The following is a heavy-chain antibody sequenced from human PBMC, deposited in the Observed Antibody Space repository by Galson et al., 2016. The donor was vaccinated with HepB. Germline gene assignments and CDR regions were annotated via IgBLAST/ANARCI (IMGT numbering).Heavy chain of an antibody. V-gene: IGHV3-9*01. D-gene: IGHD6-6*01. CDR3: AKDFGSRRSNSLYHFYGMDV. CDR1: AFTFEDYA. J-gene: IGHJ6*04. CDR2: ISWNSVTI. Sequence: SLRLSCAASAFTFEDYAMHWVRQAPGKGLEWVAGISWNSVTIGYADSVKGRFTISRENSKKALYLEMNSLSREDTALYYCAKDFGSRRSNSLYHFYGMDVWGNGTTVAVSS.